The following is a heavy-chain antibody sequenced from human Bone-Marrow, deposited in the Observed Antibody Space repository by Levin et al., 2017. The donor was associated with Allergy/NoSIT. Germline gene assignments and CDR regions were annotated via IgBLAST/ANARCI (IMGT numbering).Heavy chain of an antibody. CDR3: AHHKFWFGELPFDY. CDR1: GFSLSSNGVG. V-gene: IGHV2-5*01. J-gene: IGHJ4*02. Sequence: SFPLLVKPTQTLTLSCSFSGFSLSSNGVGVGWILPSPFPSLSFLSLLSFSCDKRYSPSLKSRLNITKDTSKNQVVLTMTNMAPVDTGTYYCAHHKFWFGELPFDYWGRGSLVTVSS. D-gene: IGHD3-10*01. CDR2: LSFSCDK.